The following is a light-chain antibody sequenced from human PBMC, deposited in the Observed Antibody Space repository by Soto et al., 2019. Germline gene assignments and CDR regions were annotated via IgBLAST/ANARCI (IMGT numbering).Light chain of an antibody. Sequence: EIVMTQSPATLSVSPGERGTLSCRASQSVSSNLAWYQQKPGQAPRLLIYGASTRATGIPARFSGSGSGTDFTLTISSLQSEDFAVYYCQQYNNWPVTFGQGTKVEIK. V-gene: IGKV3-15*01. CDR3: QQYNNWPVT. CDR2: GAS. J-gene: IGKJ1*01. CDR1: QSVSSN.